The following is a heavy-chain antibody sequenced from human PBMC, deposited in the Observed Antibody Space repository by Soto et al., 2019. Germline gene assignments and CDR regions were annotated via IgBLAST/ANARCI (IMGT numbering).Heavy chain of an antibody. Sequence: SVKVSCKASGGTFSSYAISWVRQAPGQGLEWMGGIIPIFGTANYAQKFQGRVTITADESTSTAYMELSSLRSEDTAVYYCARDSPTMIVVGPYGTDVWGQGTTVTVSS. D-gene: IGHD3-22*01. CDR2: IIPIFGTA. CDR3: ARDSPTMIVVGPYGTDV. J-gene: IGHJ6*02. CDR1: GGTFSSYA. V-gene: IGHV1-69*13.